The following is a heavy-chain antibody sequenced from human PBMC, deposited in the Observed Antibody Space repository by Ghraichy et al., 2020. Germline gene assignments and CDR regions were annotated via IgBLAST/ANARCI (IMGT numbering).Heavy chain of an antibody. D-gene: IGHD2-15*01. V-gene: IGHV4-59*08. Sequence: SETLSLTCTVSGGSISSYYWSWIRQPPGKGLEWIGYIYYSGSTNYNPSLKSRVTISVDTSKNQFSLKLSSVTAADTAMYYCARLRGRRPQGNSFDPWGQGTLVTVSS. CDR2: IYYSGST. CDR3: ARLRGRRPQGNSFDP. J-gene: IGHJ5*02. CDR1: GGSISSYY.